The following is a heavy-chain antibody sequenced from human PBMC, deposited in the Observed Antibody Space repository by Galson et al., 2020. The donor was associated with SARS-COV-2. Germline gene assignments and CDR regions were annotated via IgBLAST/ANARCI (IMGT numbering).Heavy chain of an antibody. V-gene: IGHV5-51*01. D-gene: IGHD6-19*01. CDR3: ASLDYSSGWDNPGAVDI. Sequence: GESLKISCKGSGYSFTSYWIGWVRQMPGKGLEWMGIIYPGDSDTRYSPSFQGQVTISADKSISTAYLQWSSLKASDTAMYYCASLDYSSGWDNPGAVDIWGQGTMVTVSS. CDR1: GYSFTSYW. J-gene: IGHJ3*02. CDR2: IYPGDSDT.